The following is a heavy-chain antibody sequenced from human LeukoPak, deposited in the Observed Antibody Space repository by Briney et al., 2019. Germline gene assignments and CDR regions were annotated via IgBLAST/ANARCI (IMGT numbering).Heavy chain of an antibody. Sequence: ASVKVSCKASGYTFTGYYMHWVRQAPGQGLEWMGWINPNSGGTNYAQKFQGRVTMTRDTSTSTAYMELSRLRSDDTAVYYCARRRYCSGGSCYYFDYWGQGTLVTVSS. V-gene: IGHV1-2*02. CDR3: ARRRYCSGGSCYYFDY. CDR2: INPNSGGT. J-gene: IGHJ4*02. D-gene: IGHD2-15*01. CDR1: GYTFTGYY.